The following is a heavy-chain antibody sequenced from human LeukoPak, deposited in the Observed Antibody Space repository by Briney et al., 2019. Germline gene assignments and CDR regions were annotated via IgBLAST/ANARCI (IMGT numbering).Heavy chain of an antibody. V-gene: IGHV3-30*02. Sequence: GGSLRLSCAASGFTFSSYGMHWVRQAPGKGLEWVAVIWYDGSNKYYADSVKGRFTISRDNSKNTLYLQMNSLRTEDTAVYYCAKGSYGDYEEVGDYWGQGTLVTVSS. CDR2: IWYDGSNK. D-gene: IGHD4-17*01. J-gene: IGHJ4*02. CDR3: AKGSYGDYEEVGDY. CDR1: GFTFSSYG.